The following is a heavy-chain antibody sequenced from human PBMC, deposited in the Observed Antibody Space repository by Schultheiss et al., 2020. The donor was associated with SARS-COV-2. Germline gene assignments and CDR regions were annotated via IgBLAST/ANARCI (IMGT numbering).Heavy chain of an antibody. CDR3: ARGSLRGVYYYYYGMDV. J-gene: IGHJ6*02. V-gene: IGHV3-23*01. CDR1: GFTFSSYA. Sequence: GGSLRLSCAASGFTFSSYAMSWVRQAPGKGLEWVSAISGSGGSTYYADSVKGRFTISRENAKNSLYLQMNSLRAGDTAVYYCARGSLRGVYYYYYGMDVWGQGTTVTVSS. CDR2: ISGSGGST. D-gene: IGHD3-10*01.